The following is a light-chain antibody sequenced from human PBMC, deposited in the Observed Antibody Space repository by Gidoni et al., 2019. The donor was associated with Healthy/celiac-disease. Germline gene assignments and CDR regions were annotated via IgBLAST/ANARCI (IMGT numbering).Light chain of an antibody. V-gene: IGLV3-1*01. CDR3: QAWDSSTAVV. CDR2: QDS. CDR1: KSGDKY. Sequence: SYELTQPPSVSVSPGQTASITCSGDKSGDKYACWYQQKPGQSHVRVIYQDSKRPSGIPVRFSGSNSGNTATLTISGTQAMDEADYYCQAWDSSTAVVFGGGTKLTVL. J-gene: IGLJ2*01.